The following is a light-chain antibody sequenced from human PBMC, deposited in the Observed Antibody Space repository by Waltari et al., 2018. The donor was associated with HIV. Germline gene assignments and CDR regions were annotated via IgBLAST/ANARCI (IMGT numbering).Light chain of an antibody. J-gene: IGLJ2*01. CDR2: EVN. Sequence: QSALTQPASLSGSPGQSITISCEGTSNEVGGYNYVSWYQQHPGKVPKLMICEVNNQPSGVSSRFYCSKSGNTAYLTISGLQAEDEADYYCSSYTSSITLVFGGGTKVTVL. CDR1: SNEVGGYNY. CDR3: SSYTSSITLV. V-gene: IGLV2-14*01.